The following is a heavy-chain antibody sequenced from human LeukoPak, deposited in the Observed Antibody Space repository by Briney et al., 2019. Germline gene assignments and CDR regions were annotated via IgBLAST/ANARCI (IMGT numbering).Heavy chain of an antibody. V-gene: IGHV3-33*08. Sequence: GGSLRLSCAASGFTFSSYGMHWVRQAPGKGLEWVAVIWYDGSNKYYADSVKGRFTISRDNSKNTLYLQMNSLRAEDTAVYYCARDGPPPGYSSGWYKGAFDIWGQGTMVTVSS. J-gene: IGHJ3*02. CDR3: ARDGPPPGYSSGWYKGAFDI. CDR2: IWYDGSNK. D-gene: IGHD6-19*01. CDR1: GFTFSSYG.